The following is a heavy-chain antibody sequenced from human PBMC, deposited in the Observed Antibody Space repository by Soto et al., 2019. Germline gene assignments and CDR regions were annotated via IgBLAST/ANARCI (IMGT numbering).Heavy chain of an antibody. CDR2: IYYSGST. CDR3: ARETGGSISSQGMDV. D-gene: IGHD6-6*01. Sequence: WTWIRQHPGKGLEWIGYIYYSGSTYYNPSLKSRVTISVDTSKNQFSLKMSSVTAADTAMYYCARETGGSISSQGMDVWGQGTTVTVSS. J-gene: IGHJ6*02. V-gene: IGHV4-31*02.